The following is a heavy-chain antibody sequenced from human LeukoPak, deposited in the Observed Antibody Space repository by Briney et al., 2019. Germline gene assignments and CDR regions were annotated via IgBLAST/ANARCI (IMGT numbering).Heavy chain of an antibody. Sequence: GGSLRLSCAASGFTFSDYYISWIRQSPGKGLEWVSYITGSGATTDYADSVKGRFTVSRDNAKNSLYLQMNGLRAEDTAVYYCARTFYGSGTYYYLYYYMDVWGKGTTVTVSS. CDR2: ITGSGATT. CDR3: ARTFYGSGTYYYLYYYMDV. CDR1: GFTFSDYY. D-gene: IGHD3-10*01. V-gene: IGHV3-11*04. J-gene: IGHJ6*03.